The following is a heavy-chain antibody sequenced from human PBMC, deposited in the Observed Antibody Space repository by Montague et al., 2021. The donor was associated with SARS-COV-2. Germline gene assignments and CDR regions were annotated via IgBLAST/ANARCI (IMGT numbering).Heavy chain of an antibody. CDR2: MSYCGTA. Sequence: SETLSLTCTVSGGSISSYYWCWIWLPPATGLEWIGNMSYCGTANSNPSPRRRLTMSIDTSTSQLSLSLSFLTAADAAVSYCARGRDQLGFFDSWGQGTLVTVSS. V-gene: IGHV4-59*01. D-gene: IGHD7-27*01. CDR3: ARGRDQLGFFDS. J-gene: IGHJ5*01. CDR1: GGSISSYY.